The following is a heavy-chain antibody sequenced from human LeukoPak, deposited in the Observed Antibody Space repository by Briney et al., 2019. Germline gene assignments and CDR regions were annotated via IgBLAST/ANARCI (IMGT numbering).Heavy chain of an antibody. CDR1: GFTFSSYG. Sequence: GGSLRLSCPASGFTFSSYGMHWVRQAPGKGLEWVAVISYDGSNKYYADSVKGRFTISRDNSKNTLYLQMNSLRAEDTAVYYCAKRASAAMFSMDYWGQGTLVTVSS. CDR2: ISYDGSNK. CDR3: AKRASAAMFSMDY. J-gene: IGHJ4*02. D-gene: IGHD2-2*01. V-gene: IGHV3-30*18.